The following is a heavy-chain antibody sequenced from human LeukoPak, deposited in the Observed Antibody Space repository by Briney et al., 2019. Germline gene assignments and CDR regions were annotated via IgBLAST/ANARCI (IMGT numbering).Heavy chain of an antibody. Sequence: SVKVSCKASGGTFSSYAISWVRQAPGQGLEWMGGIIPIFGTANYAQKFQGRVTITADESTSTAYMELSSLRSEDTAVYYCTRSLSSSEYYYYGMDVWGQGTTVTVSS. CDR1: GGTFSSYA. V-gene: IGHV1-69*13. J-gene: IGHJ6*02. CDR3: TRSLSSSEYYYYGMDV. CDR2: IIPIFGTA. D-gene: IGHD6-6*01.